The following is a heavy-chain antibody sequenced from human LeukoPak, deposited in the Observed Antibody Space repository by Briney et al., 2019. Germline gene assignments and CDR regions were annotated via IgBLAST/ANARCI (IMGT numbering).Heavy chain of an antibody. Sequence: GASVKVSCKASGYTFTSYGISWVRQAPGQGLEWMGWISGNNGNTNYAQKLQGRVTMTTGTSTSTAYMELRSLRSDDTAVYHCARCGSDYYDSSGYYYYFDYWGQGTLVRVSS. V-gene: IGHV1-18*01. CDR1: GYTFTSYG. J-gene: IGHJ4*02. CDR2: ISGNNGNT. CDR3: ARCGSDYYDSSGYYYYFDY. D-gene: IGHD3-22*01.